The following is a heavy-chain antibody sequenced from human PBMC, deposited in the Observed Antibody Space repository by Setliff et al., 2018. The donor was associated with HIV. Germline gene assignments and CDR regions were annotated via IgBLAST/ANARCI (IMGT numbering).Heavy chain of an antibody. D-gene: IGHD3-10*01. CDR3: AREEDGEP. CDR1: GYTFSDYF. J-gene: IGHJ4*02. Sequence: GASVKVSCKASGYTFSDYFIHWVRQAPGQALEWMGRINPNSGVTTYAQNFQGRVTMTRDTSTNTVYMELTSLRSDDTAVYYCAREEDGEPWGQGTLVTVSS. CDR2: INPNSGVT. V-gene: IGHV1-2*06.